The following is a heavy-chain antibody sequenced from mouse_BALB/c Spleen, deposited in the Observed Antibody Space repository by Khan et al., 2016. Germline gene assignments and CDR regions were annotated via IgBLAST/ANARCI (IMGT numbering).Heavy chain of an antibody. V-gene: IGHV9-3*02. J-gene: IGHJ2*01. CDR1: GYTFTNYG. CDR3: AKLTGTPWDY. D-gene: IGHD4-1*01. CDR2: INTNTGEP. Sequence: QIQLVQSGPELKKPGETVKISCKASGYTFTNYGMNWVKQAPGKGLKWMGWINTNTGEPTYAEEFKGRFAFSLETSASTAYLQINNFKDEDTAKYFCAKLTGTPWDYWGQGTTLTVSS.